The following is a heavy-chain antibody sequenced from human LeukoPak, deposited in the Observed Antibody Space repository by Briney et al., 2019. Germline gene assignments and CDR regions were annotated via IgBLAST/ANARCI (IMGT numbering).Heavy chain of an antibody. CDR3: ARDREYSSSSFLFDY. D-gene: IGHD6-6*01. V-gene: IGHV3-48*04. Sequence: GGSLRLSCAASGFTFSSYSMNWVRQAPGKGLEWVSYISSSSSTIYHADSVKGRFTISRDNAKNSLYLQMNSLRAEDTAVYYCARDREYSSSSFLFDYWGQGTLVTVSS. CDR2: ISSSSSTI. J-gene: IGHJ4*02. CDR1: GFTFSSYS.